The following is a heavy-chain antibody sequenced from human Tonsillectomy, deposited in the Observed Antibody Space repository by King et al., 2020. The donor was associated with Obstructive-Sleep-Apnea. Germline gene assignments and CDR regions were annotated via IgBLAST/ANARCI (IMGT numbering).Heavy chain of an antibody. Sequence: VQLQESGPGLVKPSETLSLTCTVSGGSISSYYWSWVRQPPGKGLEWIGYIYYSGSTNYHPSLKSRVTISVDTSKNQFSLKLSSVTASDTAVYYCARVGTVRRFDPWGQGPLVTVSS. CDR1: GGSISSYY. V-gene: IGHV4-59*01. J-gene: IGHJ5*02. D-gene: IGHD4-17*01. CDR3: ARVGTVRRFDP. CDR2: IYYSGST.